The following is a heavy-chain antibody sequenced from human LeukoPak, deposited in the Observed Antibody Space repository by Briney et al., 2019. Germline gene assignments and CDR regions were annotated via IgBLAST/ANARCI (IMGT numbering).Heavy chain of an antibody. CDR2: IRYDGSNK. V-gene: IGHV3-30*02. CDR1: GFSFSSYG. CDR3: AKVRFSASGRDGLDS. D-gene: IGHD5-12*01. Sequence: TGRSLRLSCAASGFSFSSYGMHWVRQASGRGLEWVAFIRYDGSNKDYADSVKGRFTISRDNSKNTLYLEMNSLRAEDTAVYHCAKVRFSASGRDGLDSWGQGTLVTVSS. J-gene: IGHJ5*01.